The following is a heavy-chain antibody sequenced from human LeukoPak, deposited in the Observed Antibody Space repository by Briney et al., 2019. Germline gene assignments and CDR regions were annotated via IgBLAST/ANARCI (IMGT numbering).Heavy chain of an antibody. Sequence: SETLSLTCTVSGGSISNSYWSWIRQPPGKGLEWIGYIYSSGATEYNPSLESRVTISVDTSKNQFSLKLSSVTAADTAVYYCARVYYDILTGYYGSLYFDYWGQGTLVTASS. V-gene: IGHV4-59*08. CDR2: IYSSGAT. CDR1: GGSISNSY. D-gene: IGHD3-9*01. CDR3: ARVYYDILTGYYGSLYFDY. J-gene: IGHJ4*02.